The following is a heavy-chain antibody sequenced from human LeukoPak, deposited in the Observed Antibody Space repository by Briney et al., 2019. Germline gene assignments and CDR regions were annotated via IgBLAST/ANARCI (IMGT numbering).Heavy chain of an antibody. V-gene: IGHV4-38-2*02. Sequence: PSETLSLTCTVFDYSISSGYCWGWIRQPPGKGLEWIGNFDHSGSTYYNPSLKSRVTISVDKSKNQFSLKLSSVTAADTAVYYCARTNYGSGSYYIAPAFDIWGQGTMVTVSS. CDR1: DYSISSGYC. CDR2: FDHSGST. J-gene: IGHJ3*02. D-gene: IGHD3-10*01. CDR3: ARTNYGSGSYYIAPAFDI.